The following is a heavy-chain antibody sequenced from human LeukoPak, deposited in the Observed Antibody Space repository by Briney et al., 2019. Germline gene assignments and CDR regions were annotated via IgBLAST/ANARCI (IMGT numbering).Heavy chain of an antibody. D-gene: IGHD4/OR15-4a*01. J-gene: IGHJ4*02. Sequence: PGGSLRLPCAASGFTFNSYSMKWVRQAPGKGLQWVAVIDSSGGNIHYADSVEGRFTISRDNSKHTPYLQMTSLRADDTAVYYCATYMQRGAFDYWGQGTLVTVSS. V-gene: IGHV3-23*01. CDR3: ATYMQRGAFDY. CDR1: GFTFNSYS. CDR2: IDSSGGNI.